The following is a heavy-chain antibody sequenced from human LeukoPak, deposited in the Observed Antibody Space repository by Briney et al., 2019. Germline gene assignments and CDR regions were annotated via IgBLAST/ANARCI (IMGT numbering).Heavy chain of an antibody. V-gene: IGHV4-59*12. CDR3: VVTAALGYYMDV. Sequence: SETLSLTCTVSGGSMSSYYWSWVRQPPEKGLEWIGYIHYTGSTNYNPSLKSRVTTSVDMSKNQFSLKLSSVTAADTAVYYCVVTAALGYYMDVWGKGTTVTVSS. CDR1: GGSMSSYY. D-gene: IGHD2-21*02. CDR2: IHYTGST. J-gene: IGHJ6*03.